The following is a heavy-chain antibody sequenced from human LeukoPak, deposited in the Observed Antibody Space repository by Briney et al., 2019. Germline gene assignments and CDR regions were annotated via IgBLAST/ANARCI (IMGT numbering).Heavy chain of an antibody. CDR1: GGSISSYY. CDR2: IYYSGST. J-gene: IGHJ4*02. Sequence: SETLSLTCTVSGGSISSYYWSWIRQPPGKGLGWIGYIYYSGSTNYNPSLKSRVTISVDTSKNQFSLKLSSVTAADTAVYYCARRPYSSSWYGDFDYWGQGTLVTVSS. D-gene: IGHD6-13*01. V-gene: IGHV4-59*08. CDR3: ARRPYSSSWYGDFDY.